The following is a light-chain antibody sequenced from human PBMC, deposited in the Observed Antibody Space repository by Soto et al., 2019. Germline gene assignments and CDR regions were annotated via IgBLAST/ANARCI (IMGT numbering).Light chain of an antibody. Sequence: QSVLTQPASVSGSPGQSITISCHGTSSDVGGYNYVSWYQHHPGKAPKLMIYDVSNRPSGVSNRFSGSKSGNTASLTISGLQPEDEADYYCSSYTTSNTRQIVFGTGTKVTVL. J-gene: IGLJ1*01. CDR3: SSYTTSNTRQIV. CDR1: SSDVGGYNY. V-gene: IGLV2-14*03. CDR2: DVS.